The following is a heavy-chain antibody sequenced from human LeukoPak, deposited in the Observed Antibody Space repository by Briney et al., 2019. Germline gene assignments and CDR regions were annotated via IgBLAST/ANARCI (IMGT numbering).Heavy chain of an antibody. J-gene: IGHJ3*02. CDR3: ARAPHPLYCGGDCYGAFDI. Sequence: GGSLRLPCAASGFTFSSYSMNWVRQAPGKGLEWVSYISSSSSTIYYADSVKGRFTISRDNAKNSLYLQMNSLRDEDTAVYYCARAPHPLYCGGDCYGAFDIWGQGTMVTVSS. CDR2: ISSSSSTI. D-gene: IGHD2-21*02. CDR1: GFTFSSYS. V-gene: IGHV3-48*02.